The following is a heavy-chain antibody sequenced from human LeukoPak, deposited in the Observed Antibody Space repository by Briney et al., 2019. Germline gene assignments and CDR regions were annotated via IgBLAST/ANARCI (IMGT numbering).Heavy chain of an antibody. D-gene: IGHD3-10*01. CDR1: GYTFTSYG. V-gene: IGHV1-18*04. CDR2: ISAYNGNT. Sequence: GASVKVSCKASGYTFTSYGISWVRQAPGQGLEWMGWISAYNGNTNYAQKLQGRVTMTTDTSTSTAYMELGSLRSDDTAVYYCARAVLLWFGESQNYGMDVWGKGTTVTVSS. CDR3: ARAVLLWFGESQNYGMDV. J-gene: IGHJ6*04.